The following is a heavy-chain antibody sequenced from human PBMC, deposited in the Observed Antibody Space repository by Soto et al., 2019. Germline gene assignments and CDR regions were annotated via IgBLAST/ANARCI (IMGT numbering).Heavy chain of an antibody. CDR2: IYHSGYS. D-gene: IGHD3-16*01. CDR3: AAQRGGGYFDS. CDR1: GVSVNDGGYY. J-gene: IGHJ4*01. Sequence: SETLSLTCTVSGVSVNDGGYYWNWIRQHPGRGLGYIGYIYHSGYSYSNPSLESRFTLSLETSKNQFSLTVTSVTAADTAVYYCAAQRGGGYFDSWGLGTLVTVSS. V-gene: IGHV4-31*03.